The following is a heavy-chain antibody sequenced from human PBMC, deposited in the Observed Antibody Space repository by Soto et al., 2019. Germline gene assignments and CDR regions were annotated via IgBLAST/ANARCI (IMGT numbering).Heavy chain of an antibody. CDR1: GGTFSSYA. Sequence: QVQLVQSGAEVKKPGSSVKVSCKASGGTFSSYAISWVRQAPGQGLEWMGGIIPIFGTANYAQKFQGRVTTTEDETTSAGDMELSSMRSEDTAVYYCARPGGGNPGVGLLYYYYGMDVWGQGTTVTVSS. V-gene: IGHV1-69*12. CDR3: ARPGGGNPGVGLLYYYYGMDV. J-gene: IGHJ6*02. CDR2: IIPIFGTA. D-gene: IGHD1-1*01.